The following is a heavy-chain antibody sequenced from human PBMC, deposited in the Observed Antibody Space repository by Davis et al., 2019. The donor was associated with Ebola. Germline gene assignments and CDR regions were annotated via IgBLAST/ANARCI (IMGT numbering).Heavy chain of an antibody. CDR3: ASLPLDGMDV. Sequence: GESLKTSCKGSGYSSTSYWIGWVRQLPGKGLEWMGIIYPGDSDTRYSPSLQGQVTISAEKSISTAYLQWSSLKASDTARYYCASLPLDGMDVWGQGTTVTVSS. CDR1: GYSSTSYW. CDR2: IYPGDSDT. V-gene: IGHV5-51*01. J-gene: IGHJ6*02.